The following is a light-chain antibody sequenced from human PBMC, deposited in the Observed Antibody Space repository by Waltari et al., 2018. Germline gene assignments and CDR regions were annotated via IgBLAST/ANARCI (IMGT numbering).Light chain of an antibody. CDR1: QSVSIY. V-gene: IGKV3-20*01. CDR3: QKYERLPAT. CDR2: HSS. J-gene: IGKJ1*01. Sequence: EIVLTQSPGTLSLSPGERATLSCRAIQSVSIYLAWYQQKPGQAPRLLMYHSSTRATGIPDRFSGSGSGTDFSLTISRLEPEDFAVYYCQKYERLPATFGQGTKVEIK.